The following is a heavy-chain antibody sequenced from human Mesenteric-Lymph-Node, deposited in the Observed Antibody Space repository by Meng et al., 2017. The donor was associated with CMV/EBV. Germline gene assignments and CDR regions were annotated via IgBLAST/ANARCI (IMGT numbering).Heavy chain of an antibody. Sequence: GESLKISCAASGFTVSSNYMSWVRQAPGKGLEWVSVIYSGGSTYYADSVKGRFTISRDNAKNTLYLQMNSLRAEDTAVYYCARRYYYDSSGYYNELDSWGQGTLVIVSS. CDR3: ARRYYYDSSGYYNELDS. J-gene: IGHJ4*02. CDR1: GFTVSSNY. D-gene: IGHD3-22*01. CDR2: IYSGGST. V-gene: IGHV3-53*01.